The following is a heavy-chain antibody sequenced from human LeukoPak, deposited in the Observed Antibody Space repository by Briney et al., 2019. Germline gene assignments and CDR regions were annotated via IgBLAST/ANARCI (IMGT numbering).Heavy chain of an antibody. V-gene: IGHV3-23*01. CDR3: AKDSYDTSI. J-gene: IGHJ4*02. CDR2: ISDSGGRT. D-gene: IGHD3-22*01. Sequence: GETLRLSCAASGFTFSSYGMSWVRQAPGKGLEWVSAISDSGGRTFYADSVKGRFTISRDNSKNTLYLQTNSLRAEDTAVYYCAKDSYDTSIWGQGTLVTVSA. CDR1: GFTFSSYG.